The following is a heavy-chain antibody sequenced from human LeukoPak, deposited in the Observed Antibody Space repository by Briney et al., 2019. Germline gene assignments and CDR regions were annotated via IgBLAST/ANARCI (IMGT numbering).Heavy chain of an antibody. CDR3: AREHYTSGWYIRD. CDR1: GGSINTYY. CDR2: IYYSGST. V-gene: IGHV4-59*01. D-gene: IGHD6-19*01. J-gene: IGHJ4*02. Sequence: SETLSFTCTVSGGSINTYYWSWIRQPPGKGLEWIGYIYYSGSTNYNPSLKSRVTISIDTSKIQFSLKLTSVTAADTAVYYCAREHYTSGWYIRDWGQGTLVTVSS.